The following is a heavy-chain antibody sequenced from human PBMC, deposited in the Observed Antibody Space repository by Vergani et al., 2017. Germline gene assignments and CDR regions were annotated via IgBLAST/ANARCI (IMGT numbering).Heavy chain of an antibody. CDR2: IYHSGST. CDR3: ARGYCSGGSCYSVPFDY. J-gene: IGHJ4*02. V-gene: IGHV4-30-2*01. CDR1: GGSISSGGYS. Sequence: QAQLQESGPRLVKPSQTLSLTCAVSGGSISSGGYSWSWIRQPPGKGLEWIGYIYHSGSTYYNPSLKSRVTISVDRSKNQFSLKLSSVTAADTAVYYCARGYCSGGSCYSVPFDYWGQGTLVTVSS. D-gene: IGHD2-15*01.